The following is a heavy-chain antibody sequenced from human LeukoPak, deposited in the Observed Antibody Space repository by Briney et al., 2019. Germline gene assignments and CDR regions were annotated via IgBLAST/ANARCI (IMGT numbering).Heavy chain of an antibody. V-gene: IGHV4-39*01. CDR3: ARLRRVRGGRMDFDS. CDR1: GVSISSSSDF. Sequence: KASETLSLTCTVSGVSISSSSDFWGWVRQPPGKGLDWIGSIYYGGSAKYNEPLKSRVTISLDTSKNQISLQLSSVTAADTAVYYCARLRRVRGGRMDFDSWGQGTLVIVSS. CDR2: IYYGGSA. D-gene: IGHD3-10*01. J-gene: IGHJ4*02.